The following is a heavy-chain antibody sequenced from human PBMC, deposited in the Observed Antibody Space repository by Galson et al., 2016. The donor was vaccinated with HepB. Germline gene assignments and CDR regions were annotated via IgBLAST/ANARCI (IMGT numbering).Heavy chain of an antibody. J-gene: IGHJ4*02. D-gene: IGHD6-25*01. V-gene: IGHV1-18*01. CDR3: ARLAAGTMAGDY. CDR1: GYSFTSYG. Sequence: SVKVSCKASGYSFTSYGFSWVRQAPGQGLEWMGWISPYNGNTNYAQKLQGRDTMTTDTSTNTAYMELRSLRSDDTAVYFCARLAAGTMAGDYWGQGTLVTVSS. CDR2: ISPYNGNT.